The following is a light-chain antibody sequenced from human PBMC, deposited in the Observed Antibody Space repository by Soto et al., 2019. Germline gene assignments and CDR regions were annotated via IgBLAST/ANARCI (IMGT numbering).Light chain of an antibody. CDR2: EVN. Sequence: QSVLTQPPSASGSPGQSVSISCSGGSSDVGGSKYVSWYQVKPGKAPKLIIYEVNRRPEGAPYRFSGSKSGNTASLTVSGLQAEDEGDYYCSSYAGSSNVFGTGTKVTVL. CDR1: SSDVGGSKY. V-gene: IGLV2-8*01. J-gene: IGLJ1*01. CDR3: SSYAGSSNV.